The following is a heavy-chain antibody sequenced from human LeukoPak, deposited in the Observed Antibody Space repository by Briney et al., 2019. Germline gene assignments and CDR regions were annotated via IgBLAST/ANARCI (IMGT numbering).Heavy chain of an antibody. CDR3: ARDAIEVYGDFLGIYYYYYYMDV. D-gene: IGHD4-17*01. J-gene: IGHJ6*03. Sequence: SETLSLTCAVYGGSFSGYYWSWIRQPPGKGLEWIGEINHSGSTNYNPSLKSRVTISVDTSKNQFSLKLSSVTAADTAVYYCARDAIEVYGDFLGIYYYYYYMDVWGKGTTVTVSS. CDR1: GGSFSGYY. CDR2: INHSGST. V-gene: IGHV4-34*01.